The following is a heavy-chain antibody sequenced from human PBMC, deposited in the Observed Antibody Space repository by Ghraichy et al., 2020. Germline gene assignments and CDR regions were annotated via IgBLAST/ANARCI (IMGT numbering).Heavy chain of an antibody. Sequence: GGSLRLSCAASGFTFSSYSMNWVRQAPGKGLEWVSSIRSSSSYIYYADSVKGRFTISRDNAKNSLYLQMNSLRAEDTAVYYCARVRTIFGVVAYGRWFDPWGQGTLVTVSS. J-gene: IGHJ5*02. CDR3: ARVRTIFGVVAYGRWFDP. CDR2: IRSSSSYI. CDR1: GFTFSSYS. V-gene: IGHV3-21*01. D-gene: IGHD3-3*01.